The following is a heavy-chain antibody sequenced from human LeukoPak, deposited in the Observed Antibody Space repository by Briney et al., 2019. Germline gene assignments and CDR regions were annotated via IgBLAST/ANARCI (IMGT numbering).Heavy chain of an antibody. V-gene: IGHV3-30*02. Sequence: GGSLRLSRAASGFTFSSYGMHWVRQAPGKGLEWVAFIRYDGSNKYYADSVKGRFTISRDNSKNTLYLQMNSLGAEDTAVYYCAKAGLRGRGGYSYGYTDYWGQGTLVTVSS. CDR1: GFTFSSYG. CDR2: IRYDGSNK. CDR3: AKAGLRGRGGYSYGYTDY. J-gene: IGHJ4*02. D-gene: IGHD5-18*01.